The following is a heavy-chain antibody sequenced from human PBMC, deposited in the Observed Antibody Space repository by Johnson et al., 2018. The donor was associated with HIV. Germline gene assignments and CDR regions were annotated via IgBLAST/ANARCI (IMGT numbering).Heavy chain of an antibody. CDR2: IYSGGSA. J-gene: IGHJ3*02. CDR3: ARVDRVAFDI. D-gene: IGHD3-22*01. V-gene: IGHV3-53*01. CDR1: GFTVSRNY. Sequence: VQLVESGGGLIQPGGSLRLSCAASGFTVSRNYMSWVRQAPGKGLEWVSLIYSGGSAYYSDSVKGRFTISRDNSKNTLYLQMNSLRAEDTAVYYCARVDRVAFDIWGRGTMVTVSS.